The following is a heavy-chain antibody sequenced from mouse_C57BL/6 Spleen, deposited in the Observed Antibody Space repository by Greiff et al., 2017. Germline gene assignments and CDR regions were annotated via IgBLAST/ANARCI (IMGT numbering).Heavy chain of an antibody. CDR1: GYTFTGYW. D-gene: IGHD1-1*01. J-gene: IGHJ1*03. Sequence: VQLQQSGAELMKPGASVKLSCKATGYTFTGYWIEWVKQRPGHGLEWIGEILPGSGSTNYNEKFKGKATFTADTSSNTAYMQLSSLTTEDSAIYYCARSTPYYGSSYWYFDVWGTGTTVTVSS. V-gene: IGHV1-9*01. CDR3: ARSTPYYGSSYWYFDV. CDR2: ILPGSGST.